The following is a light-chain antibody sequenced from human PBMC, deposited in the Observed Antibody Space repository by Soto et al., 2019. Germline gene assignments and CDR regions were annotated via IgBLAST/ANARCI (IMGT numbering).Light chain of an antibody. V-gene: IGLV2-8*01. J-gene: IGLJ1*01. CDR2: DVT. CDR3: SSYAGSNNFDV. CDR1: SSDVGGYNY. Sequence: QSALTQPPSASGSPGQSVTISCTGTSSDVGGYNYVSWYQQHPGKAPKLMIYDVTKRPSGVPDRFSGYKSDNTASLTVSGLQAEDEADYYCSSYAGSNNFDVFGTGTKVTVI.